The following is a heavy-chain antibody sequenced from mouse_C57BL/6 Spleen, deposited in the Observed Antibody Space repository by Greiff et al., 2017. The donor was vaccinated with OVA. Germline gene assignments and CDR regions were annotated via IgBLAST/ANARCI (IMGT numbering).Heavy chain of an antibody. Sequence: QVQLQPSWAELAKPGASVKLSCKASGYTFTSYWMHWVKQRPGQGLEWIGYINPSSGYTKYNQKFKDKATLTADKSSSPAYMQLSSLTYEDSEVYYWARPEDGYYRAWFAYWGQGTLVTVSA. J-gene: IGHJ3*01. D-gene: IGHD2-3*01. CDR2: INPSSGYT. CDR1: GYTFTSYW. CDR3: ARPEDGYYRAWFAY. V-gene: IGHV1-7*01.